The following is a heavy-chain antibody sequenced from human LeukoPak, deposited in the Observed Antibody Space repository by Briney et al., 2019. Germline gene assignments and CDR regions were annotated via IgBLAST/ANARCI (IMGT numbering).Heavy chain of an antibody. CDR2: IAYDGSRA. D-gene: IGHD1-14*01. CDR1: GFTFGGYG. V-gene: IGHV3-33*01. Sequence: GSLRLSCAGSGFTFGGYGMHRFRQTPGKGLEWVAVIAYDGSRAFYADSVKGRFTFSRDNSKNTMSVQMDDLRAEDTAVYYCTRYNNDHFDYWGQGTLVTVSS. J-gene: IGHJ4*02. CDR3: TRYNNDHFDY.